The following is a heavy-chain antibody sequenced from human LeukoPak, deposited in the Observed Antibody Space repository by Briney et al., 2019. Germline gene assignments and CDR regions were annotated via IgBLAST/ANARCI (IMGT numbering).Heavy chain of an antibody. CDR3: ARVVRGVVTSNWFDP. CDR1: GDSLNTYY. D-gene: IGHD2-21*02. V-gene: IGHV4-59*01. J-gene: IGHJ5*02. Sequence: SETLSLTCTVSGDSLNTYYWTWIRQTPGKGLEWIGFVAYSGSSNCNPSLKSRVSISIDTSKNQFSLALTSVTPADTAVYYCARVVRGVVTSNWFDPWGQGTLVTVSS. CDR2: VAYSGSS.